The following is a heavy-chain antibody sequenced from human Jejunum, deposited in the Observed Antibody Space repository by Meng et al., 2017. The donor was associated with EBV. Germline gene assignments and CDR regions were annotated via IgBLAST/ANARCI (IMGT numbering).Heavy chain of an antibody. CDR3: ARDQDGAGGTIDY. D-gene: IGHD1-26*01. V-gene: IGHV3-74*01. CDR1: GFSLTSYW. Sequence: VRLVVDWVGFVNTGVFLRRCLAAYGFSLTSYWSQWVLQVPGKAMVWVSRITSDGRGKIYAESVEGRLTISRDNAKNTLYLQMNSLRVEETAVYYCARDQDGAGGTIDYWGQGTLVTVSS. CDR2: ITSDGRGK. J-gene: IGHJ4*02.